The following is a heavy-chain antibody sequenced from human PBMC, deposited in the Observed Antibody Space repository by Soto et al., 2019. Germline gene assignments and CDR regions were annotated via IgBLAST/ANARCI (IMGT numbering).Heavy chain of an antibody. Sequence: QLQLQESGPGLVKPSETLSLTCTVSGVSISDTSYCCGWIRQPPGKGLEWIGTIYFNVNTFYNPSLTSRITISVDTSSNKSSLRLTSVTAADTAVYYCARQGSYWGQGTLVDVSS. CDR2: IYFNVNT. CDR3: ARQGSY. J-gene: IGHJ4*02. V-gene: IGHV4-39*01. CDR1: GVSISDTSYC.